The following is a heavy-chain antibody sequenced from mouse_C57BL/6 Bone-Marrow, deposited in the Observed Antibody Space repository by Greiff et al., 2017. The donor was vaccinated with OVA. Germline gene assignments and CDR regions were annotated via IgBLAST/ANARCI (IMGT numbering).Heavy chain of an antibody. CDR1: GYTFTSYW. V-gene: IGHV1-50*01. D-gene: IGHD3-2*02. Sequence: QVQLQQPGAELVKPGASVKLSCKASGYTFTSYWMQWVKQRPGQGLEWIGEIDPSDSYTNYNQKFKGKATLTVDTSSSTAYMQLSSLTSEDSAVYYCARRRAAQATYAMDYWCQGTSVTVSS. CDR2: IDPSDSYT. CDR3: ARRRAAQATYAMDY. J-gene: IGHJ4*01.